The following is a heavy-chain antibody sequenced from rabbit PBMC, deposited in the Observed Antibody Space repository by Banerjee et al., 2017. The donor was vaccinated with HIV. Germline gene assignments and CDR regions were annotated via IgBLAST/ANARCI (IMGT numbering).Heavy chain of an antibody. J-gene: IGHJ4*01. V-gene: IGHV1S45*01. CDR2: INPDNGDT. D-gene: IGHD2-1*01. CDR3: ARDGRGIYDDYGDYYFTL. Sequence: QEQLEESGGDLVNPGASLTLTCTASGFSFSGRYYMCWVRQAPGKGLEWIGCINPDNGDTYYASWAKGRFTISKTSSTTVTLQMTSLTAADTATYFCARDGRGIYDDYGDYYFTLWGQGTLVTVS. CDR1: GFSFSGRYY.